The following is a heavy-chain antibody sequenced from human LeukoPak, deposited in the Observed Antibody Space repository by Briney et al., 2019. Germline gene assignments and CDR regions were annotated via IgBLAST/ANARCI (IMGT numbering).Heavy chain of an antibody. V-gene: IGHV3-23*01. D-gene: IGHD4-17*01. CDR1: GFTFSDYG. Sequence: GGSLRLSCAASGFTFSDYGMTWVRQAPGQGLEYVSSISGSGGATYHADSVTGRFTISRDNSKNRLYLQMNGLRAEDTAVYYCAKKMRGAVTPYYFDYWGQGTLVTVPS. CDR3: AKKMRGAVTPYYFDY. J-gene: IGHJ4*02. CDR2: ISGSGGAT.